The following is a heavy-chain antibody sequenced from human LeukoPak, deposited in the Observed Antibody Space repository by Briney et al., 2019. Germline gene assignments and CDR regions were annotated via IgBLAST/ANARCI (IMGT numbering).Heavy chain of an antibody. J-gene: IGHJ4*02. CDR3: AREGGSYELNY. D-gene: IGHD1-26*01. V-gene: IGHV1-18*01. CDR1: GYTFTSYG. Sequence: ASVKVSCKASGYTFTSYGTSWVRQAPGQGLEWMGWISAYNGNTNYAQKLQGRVTMTTDISTSTAYMEPRSLRSDDTAVYYCAREGGSYELNYWGQGTLVTVSS. CDR2: ISAYNGNT.